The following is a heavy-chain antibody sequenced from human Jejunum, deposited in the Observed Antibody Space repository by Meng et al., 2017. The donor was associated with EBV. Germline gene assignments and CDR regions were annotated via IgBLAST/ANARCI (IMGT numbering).Heavy chain of an antibody. V-gene: IGHV4-61*08. D-gene: IGHD1-26*01. CDR2: IYNSEST. J-gene: IGHJ4*02. Sequence: QVQLQESGPGLVKPSETLSLTCTVSGGSVSSGGYYWSWIRQPPGKGLEWIGYIYNSESTNYKSSLKSRVTISADMSKNQFSLRLSSVTAADTAVYYCARDQNGSYFAYWGQGTLVTVSS. CDR1: GGSVSSGGYY. CDR3: ARDQNGSYFAY.